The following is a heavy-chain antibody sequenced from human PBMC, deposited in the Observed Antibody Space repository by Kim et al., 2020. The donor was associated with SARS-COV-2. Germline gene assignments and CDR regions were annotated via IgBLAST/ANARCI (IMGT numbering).Heavy chain of an antibody. CDR3: ARGVSSAWTLRAEFDP. CDR2: VDHSGTT. CDR1: GASISSSSC. Sequence: SETLSLTCVVSGASISSSSCWSWVRQPPGKGLERIGEVDHSGTTSYNVSLKNRVSILVDKSKNQFSLRLTSVSAADTAVYYCARGVSSAWTLRAEFDPWGQGTLVTVS. D-gene: IGHD3-22*01. V-gene: IGHV4-4*02. J-gene: IGHJ5*02.